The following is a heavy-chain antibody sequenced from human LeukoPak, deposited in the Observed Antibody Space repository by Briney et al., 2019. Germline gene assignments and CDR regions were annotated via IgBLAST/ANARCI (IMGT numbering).Heavy chain of an antibody. J-gene: IGHJ6*03. V-gene: IGHV5-51*01. CDR1: GYSFTSYW. CDR3: ASSTYYYYYYMDV. CDR2: IYPDDSDT. Sequence: GESLKISCKGSGYSFTSYWIGWVRQMPGKGLEWMGIIYPDDSDTRYSPSFQGQVTISADKSISTAYLQWSSLKASDTAMYYCASSTYYYYYYMDVWGKGTTVTVSS. D-gene: IGHD2/OR15-2a*01.